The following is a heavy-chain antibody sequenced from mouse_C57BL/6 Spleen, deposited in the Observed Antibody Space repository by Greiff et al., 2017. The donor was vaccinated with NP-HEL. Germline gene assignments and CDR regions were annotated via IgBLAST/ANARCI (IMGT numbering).Heavy chain of an antibody. CDR1: GYTFTDYY. Sequence: EVQLQQSGPELVKPGASVKISCKASGYTFTDYYMNWVKQSHGKSLEWIGDINPNNGGTSYNQKFKGKATLTVDKSSSTAYMELRSLTSEDSAVYYCATLLLLHYWGQSTTLTVSS. D-gene: IGHD1-1*01. J-gene: IGHJ2*01. CDR2: INPNNGGT. V-gene: IGHV1-26*01. CDR3: ATLLLLHY.